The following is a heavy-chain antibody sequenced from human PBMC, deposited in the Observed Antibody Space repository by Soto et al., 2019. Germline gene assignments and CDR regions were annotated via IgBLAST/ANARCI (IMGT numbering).Heavy chain of an antibody. D-gene: IGHD6-13*01. CDR2: IIPVFGPA. CDR3: GRGGSWAKVDS. CDR1: GVTLKNSA. V-gene: IGHV1-69*13. Sequence: GASVKVSCKASGVTLKNSALSWVRQAPGQGLEWMGGIIPVFGPALYAQKFQGRVTITADESTNTAFLDVSSLRSEDTAVYYCGRGGSWAKVDSWGPGTLVTVSS. J-gene: IGHJ4*02.